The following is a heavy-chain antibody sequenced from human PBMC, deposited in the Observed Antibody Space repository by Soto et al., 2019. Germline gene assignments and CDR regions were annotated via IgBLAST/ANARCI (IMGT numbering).Heavy chain of an antibody. J-gene: IGHJ4*02. CDR2: IYYSGST. D-gene: IGHD4-4*01. V-gene: IGHV4-31*03. CDR1: GGSISSGGYY. CDR3: ARAGTVTETFDY. Sequence: SETLSLTCTFSGGSISSGGYYWSWIRQHPGKGLEWIGYIYYSGSTYYNPSLKSRVTISVDTSKNQFSLKLSSVTAADTAVYYCARAGTVTETFDYWGQGTLVTVS.